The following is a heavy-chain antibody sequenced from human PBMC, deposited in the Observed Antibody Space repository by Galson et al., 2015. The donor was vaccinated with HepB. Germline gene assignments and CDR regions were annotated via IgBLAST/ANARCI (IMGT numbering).Heavy chain of an antibody. V-gene: IGHV3-9*01. J-gene: IGHJ3*02. CDR3: AKGVYSAAEEYGLDM. D-gene: IGHD6-13*01. CDR1: GFTFDDYA. Sequence: SLRLSCAASGFTFDDYAMHWVRQAPGKGLEWVSSINWNSGSRGYADSVKGRFTISRDNAKNSLYLEMNSLRAEDTALYYCAKGVYSAAEEYGLDMWGQGTMVTVSS. CDR2: INWNSGSR.